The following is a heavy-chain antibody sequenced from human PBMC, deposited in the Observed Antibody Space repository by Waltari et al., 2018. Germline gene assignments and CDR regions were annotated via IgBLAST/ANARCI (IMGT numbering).Heavy chain of an antibody. CDR3: ASRSDSSSSPLMDV. CDR1: GGSFSGYY. D-gene: IGHD6-6*01. CDR2: INHSGRT. V-gene: IGHV4-34*01. J-gene: IGHJ6*02. Sequence: QVQLQQWGAGLLKPSETLSLTCAVYGGSFSGYYWSWIRQPPGKGLEWIGEINHSGRTNYNPSLRSRVTISVDTSKNQFSLKLSSVTAADTAVYYGASRSDSSSSPLMDVWGQGTTVTVSS.